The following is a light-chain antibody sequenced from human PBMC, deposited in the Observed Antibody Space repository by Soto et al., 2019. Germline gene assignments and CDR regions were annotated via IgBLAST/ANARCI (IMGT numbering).Light chain of an antibody. J-gene: IGLJ1*01. V-gene: IGLV2-14*01. CDR3: SSYTRSSTSYV. CDR1: SSDVGGYNY. CDR2: EVS. Sequence: QSVLTQPASVSGSPGQSITISCTGTSSDVGGYNYVSWYQQHPGKAPKLMIYEVSNRPSGVSNRFSGSKSGNTASLTISGLQAEDEADYYCSSYTRSSTSYVFGTGTKATVL.